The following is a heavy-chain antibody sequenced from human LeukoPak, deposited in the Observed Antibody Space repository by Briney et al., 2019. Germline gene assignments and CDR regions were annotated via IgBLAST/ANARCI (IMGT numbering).Heavy chain of an antibody. CDR1: GGSISSSSYY. V-gene: IGHV4-39*01. D-gene: IGHD2-2*01. J-gene: IGHJ4*02. Sequence: SETLSLTCTVSGGSISSSSYYWGWIRQPPGKGLEWIGSIYYSGSTYYNPSLKSRVTISVDTSKNQFSLKLSSVTAADTAVYYCARQIVVVPAAIPDYWGQGTLVTVSS. CDR2: IYYSGST. CDR3: ARQIVVVPAAIPDY.